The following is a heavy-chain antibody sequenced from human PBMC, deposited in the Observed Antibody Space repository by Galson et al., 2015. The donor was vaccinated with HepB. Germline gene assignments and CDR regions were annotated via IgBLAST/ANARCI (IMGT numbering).Heavy chain of an antibody. Sequence: SLRLSCAASGFTFTNAWMTWVRQAPGKGLECVGRIKSKTDGGTIDYAAPVKGRFTISSDDSKNTFYLQMNSLKTEDTAVYYCTTDHRASSGYRWFDTGSQASMVSV. CDR1: GFTFTNAW. V-gene: IGHV3-15*01. CDR2: IKSKTDGGTI. CDR3: TTDHRASSGYRWFDT. J-gene: IGHJ5*02. D-gene: IGHD3-22*01.